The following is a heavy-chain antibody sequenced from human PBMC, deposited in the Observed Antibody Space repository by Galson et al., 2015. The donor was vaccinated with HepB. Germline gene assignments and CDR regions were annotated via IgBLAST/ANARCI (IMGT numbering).Heavy chain of an antibody. CDR3: ATTLFGSGCYWTFEV. CDR2: ISTTGENI. V-gene: IGHV3-48*04. Sequence: SLRLSCAASGSSLSTYTINWVRQSPTKGLQWVSYISTTGENIHYAESVKGRFTVARDNAKNAVFLQMNNLSVEDTAVYYCATTLFGSGCYWTFEVWGQGTLVTVSS. D-gene: IGHD3-22*01. J-gene: IGHJ3*01. CDR1: GSSLSTYT.